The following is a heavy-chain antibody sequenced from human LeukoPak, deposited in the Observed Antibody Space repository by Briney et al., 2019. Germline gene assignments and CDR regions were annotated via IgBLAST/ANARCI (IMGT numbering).Heavy chain of an antibody. CDR1: GYSISSGYY. Sequence: SETLSLTCTVSGYSISSGYYWSWIRQPPGKGLEWIGEINHSGSTNYNPSLKSRVTISVDTSKNQFSLKLSSVTAADTAVYYCARFEQQRAFDYWGQGTLVTVSS. J-gene: IGHJ4*02. V-gene: IGHV4-38-2*02. CDR2: INHSGST. D-gene: IGHD6-13*01. CDR3: ARFEQQRAFDY.